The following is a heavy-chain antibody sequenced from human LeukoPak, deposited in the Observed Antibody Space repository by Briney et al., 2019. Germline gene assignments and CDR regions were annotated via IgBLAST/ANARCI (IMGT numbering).Heavy chain of an antibody. J-gene: IGHJ3*02. Sequence: PGGSLRLSCAASGFTFSSYATSWVCQAPGKGLEWVSAISGSGGSTYYADSVKGRFTISRDNSKNTLYLQMNSLRAEDTAVYYCAKTSSWYSMSGAFDIWGQGTMVTVSS. CDR2: ISGSGGST. CDR1: GFTFSSYA. CDR3: AKTSSWYSMSGAFDI. D-gene: IGHD6-13*01. V-gene: IGHV3-23*01.